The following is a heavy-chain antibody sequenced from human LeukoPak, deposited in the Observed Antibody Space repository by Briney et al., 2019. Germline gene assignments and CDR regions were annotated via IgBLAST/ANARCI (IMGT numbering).Heavy chain of an antibody. J-gene: IGHJ4*02. D-gene: IGHD3-10*01. V-gene: IGHV3-33*01. Sequence: GGSLRLSCAASGFTFSSYGMHWVRQAPGKGLEWVAVIWYDGSNKYYADSVKGRFTISRDNSKNTLYLQMNSLRAEDTAVYYCARTTRENYYGSGSYYTTPLDYWGQGTLVTVSS. CDR2: IWYDGSNK. CDR3: ARTTRENYYGSGSYYTTPLDY. CDR1: GFTFSSYG.